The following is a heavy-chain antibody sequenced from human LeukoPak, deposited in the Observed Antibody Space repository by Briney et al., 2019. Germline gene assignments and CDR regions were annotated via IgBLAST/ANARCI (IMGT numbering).Heavy chain of an antibody. D-gene: IGHD3-16*02. Sequence: SETLSLTCTVSGGSISGSNYYWGWIRQPPGMGLEWIGSLYYGVSAYYNPSLKTRVAISVDTSKNQFSLKLSSVTAADTAVYYCARSNYVWGSYRPRQSDAFDIWGQGTMVTVSS. V-gene: IGHV4-39*01. CDR1: GGSISGSNYY. CDR3: ARSNYVWGSYRPRQSDAFDI. CDR2: LYYGVSA. J-gene: IGHJ3*02.